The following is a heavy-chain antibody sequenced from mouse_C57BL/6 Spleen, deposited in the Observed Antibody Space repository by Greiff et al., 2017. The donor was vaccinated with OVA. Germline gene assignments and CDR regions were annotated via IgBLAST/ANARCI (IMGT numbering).Heavy chain of an antibody. Sequence: EVQLVESGPGLVKPSQSLSLTCSVTGYSITSGYYWNWIRQFPGNKLEWMGYISYDGSNNYNPSLKNRISITRDTSKNQFFLKLNSVTTEDTATYYCARDRVTTVVANFDYWGQGTTLTVSS. CDR2: ISYDGSN. CDR3: ARDRVTTVVANFDY. V-gene: IGHV3-6*01. J-gene: IGHJ2*01. CDR1: GYSITSGYY. D-gene: IGHD1-1*01.